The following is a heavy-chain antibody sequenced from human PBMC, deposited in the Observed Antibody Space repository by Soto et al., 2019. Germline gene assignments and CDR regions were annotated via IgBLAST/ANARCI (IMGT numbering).Heavy chain of an antibody. CDR1: GYSFTSYG. Sequence: QVQLVQSAGEVKKPGASVKVSCKASGYSFTSYGISWVRRAPGQGLEWMGWISPYNGHTQLVGRFQGRVTMTTDTSTKTGYMELRNMRSDDTAHYYCARDLTIVPATHPRLENYGMDVWGQGTTVIVSS. D-gene: IGHD2-2*01. V-gene: IGHV1-18*01. CDR3: ARDLTIVPATHPRLENYGMDV. CDR2: ISPYNGHT. J-gene: IGHJ6*02.